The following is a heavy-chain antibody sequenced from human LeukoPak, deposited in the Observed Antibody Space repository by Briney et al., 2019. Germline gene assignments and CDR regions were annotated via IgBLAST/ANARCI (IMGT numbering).Heavy chain of an antibody. J-gene: IGHJ4*02. Sequence: GGSLRLSCAVSGFIVSVSRNYMSWVRQAPGKGLEWVSVIYTGGSTFYADSVKGRFTISRDNAKNSLYLQMNSLRAEDTAVYYCARGDYGGPDYWGQGTLVTVSS. CDR1: GFIVSVSRNY. V-gene: IGHV3-53*01. CDR3: ARGDYGGPDY. CDR2: IYTGGST. D-gene: IGHD4-23*01.